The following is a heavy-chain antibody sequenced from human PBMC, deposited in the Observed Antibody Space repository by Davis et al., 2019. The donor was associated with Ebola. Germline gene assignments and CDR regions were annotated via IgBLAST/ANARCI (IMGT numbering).Heavy chain of an antibody. J-gene: IGHJ5*02. V-gene: IGHV6-1*01. CDR1: GDSVSSAG. D-gene: IGHD5-12*01. CDR3: TRGWLRGWFDP. Sequence: PSETLSLTCAISGDSVSSAGWNWIRQSPSRGLEWLGRTYYNSKWYNDYAVSVKSRITINPDTSKNQFSLQLNSVTPEDTAVYYCTRGWLRGWFDPWGQGTLVTVSS. CDR2: TYYNSKWYN.